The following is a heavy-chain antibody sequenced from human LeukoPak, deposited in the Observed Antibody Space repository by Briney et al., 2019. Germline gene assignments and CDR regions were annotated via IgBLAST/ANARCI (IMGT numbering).Heavy chain of an antibody. CDR2: ISWDGGST. D-gene: IGHD3-22*01. V-gene: IGHV3-43D*03. CDR3: AKDMKPGVDDYDSSDLDY. Sequence: GGSLRLSCAASGYTFDDYAMRWVRQAPGKGLEWVSLISWDGGSTYYAESVKGRFTISTDKSKNSLYLQMNSLRAEDTALYYCAKDMKPGVDDYDSSDLDYWGQGTLVTVSS. J-gene: IGHJ4*02. CDR1: GYTFDDYA.